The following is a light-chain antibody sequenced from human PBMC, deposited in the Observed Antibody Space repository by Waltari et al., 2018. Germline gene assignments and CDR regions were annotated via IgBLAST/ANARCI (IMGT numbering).Light chain of an antibody. V-gene: IGLV3-21*02. CDR3: QVWDTTSDRVV. J-gene: IGLJ2*01. Sequence: SYVLTPPPSASVATGETARITCGGENGGSKSEHWYQQKPSQAPLLVVYDDRVRPSGIPDRFSASNSGNTATLTITRVENGDEADYYCQVWDTTSDRVVFGGGTKLTVL. CDR2: DDR. CDR1: NGGSKS.